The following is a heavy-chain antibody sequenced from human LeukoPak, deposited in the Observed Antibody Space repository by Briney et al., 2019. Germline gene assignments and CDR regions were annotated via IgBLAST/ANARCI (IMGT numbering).Heavy chain of an antibody. D-gene: IGHD1-20*01. Sequence: PGGSLRLSCAASGFTFSSYWMHWVRQAPGEGLVWVSRINSDGSTITYADSVKGRFTISRDNARNTLYLQMNSLRAEDTAVYYCARVTVSSSEVIFDHWGQGSLVTVSS. CDR3: ARVTVSSSEVIFDH. CDR2: INSDGSTI. V-gene: IGHV3-74*01. J-gene: IGHJ4*02. CDR1: GFTFSSYW.